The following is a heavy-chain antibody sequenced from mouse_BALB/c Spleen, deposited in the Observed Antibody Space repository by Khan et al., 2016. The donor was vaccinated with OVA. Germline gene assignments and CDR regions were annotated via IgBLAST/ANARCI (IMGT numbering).Heavy chain of an antibody. V-gene: IGHV2-6*02. D-gene: IGHD2-2*01. J-gene: IGHJ4*01. CDR3: ASNTHMVPTVVDY. CDR2: IWSDGKT. CDR1: GFSLTSYG. Sequence: VQLQESGPGLVAPSQSLSITCTVSGFSLTSYGVHWVRQPPGKGLEWLVVIWSDGKTNYNSTLKSRLSISKDNSKSPVFLKMNSLQTDDTAMYYCASNTHMVPTVVDYWGQGTSVTVSS.